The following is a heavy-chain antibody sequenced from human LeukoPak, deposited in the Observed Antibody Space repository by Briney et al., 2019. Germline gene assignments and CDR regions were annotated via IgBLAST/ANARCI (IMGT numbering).Heavy chain of an antibody. D-gene: IGHD5-12*01. CDR1: GFTFSSYA. CDR3: ATSPRPRVATIIHYYYGMDV. CDR2: ISYDGSNK. Sequence: GGSLRLSCAASGFTFSSYAMHWVRQAPGKGLEWVAVISYDGSNKYYADSVKGRFTISRDNSKNTLYLQMNSLRAEDTAVYYCATSPRPRVATIIHYYYGMDVWGQGTTVTVSS. V-gene: IGHV3-30-3*01. J-gene: IGHJ6*02.